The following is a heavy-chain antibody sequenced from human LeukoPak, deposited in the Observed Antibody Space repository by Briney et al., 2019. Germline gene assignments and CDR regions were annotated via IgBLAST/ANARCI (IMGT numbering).Heavy chain of an antibody. J-gene: IGHJ5*02. CDR2: INPNSGGT. D-gene: IGHD3-10*01. V-gene: IGHV1-2*02. CDR1: GYTFTGYY. Sequence: EASVKVSCKASGYTFTGYYIHWVRQAPGQGLECMGWINPNSGGTNYAQKFQGRVTMTRDTSISTAYMELSRLRSDDTAVYYCAIGGSGSYFSWLDPWGQGTLVTVSS. CDR3: AIGGSGSYFSWLDP.